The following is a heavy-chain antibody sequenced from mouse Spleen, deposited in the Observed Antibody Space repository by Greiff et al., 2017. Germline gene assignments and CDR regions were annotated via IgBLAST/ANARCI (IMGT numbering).Heavy chain of an antibody. V-gene: IGHV5-9*04. J-gene: IGHJ4*01. D-gene: IGHD2-3*01. Sequence: EVKLMESGGGLVKLGGSLKLSCAASGFTFSSYAMSWVRQTPEKRLEWVATISSGDGNTYYPDSVKGRFTISRDNAKNTLYLQMSSLKSEDTAMYYCARQKNGYYGDYAMDYWGQGTSVTVSS. CDR2: ISSGDGNT. CDR3: ARQKNGYYGDYAMDY. CDR1: GFTFSSYA.